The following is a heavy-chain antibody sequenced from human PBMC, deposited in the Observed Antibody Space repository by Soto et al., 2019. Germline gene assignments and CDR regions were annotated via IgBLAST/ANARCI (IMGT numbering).Heavy chain of an antibody. CDR3: TSRIQYYDILTGYYNTFDY. Sequence: PGGSLRLSCAAPGFTFSGSAMHWVRQASGKGLEWVGRIRSKANSYATAYAASVKGRFTISRDDSKNTAYLQMNSLKTEDTAVYYCTSRIQYYDILTGYYNTFDYWGQGTLVTVSS. CDR2: IRSKANSYAT. CDR1: GFTFSGSA. D-gene: IGHD3-9*01. J-gene: IGHJ4*02. V-gene: IGHV3-73*01.